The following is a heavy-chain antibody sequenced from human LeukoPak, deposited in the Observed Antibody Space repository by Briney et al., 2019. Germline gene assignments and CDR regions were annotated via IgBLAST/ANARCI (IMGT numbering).Heavy chain of an antibody. D-gene: IGHD5-18*01. CDR2: VYYTGNT. CDR1: GGSIINYY. V-gene: IGHV4-59*01. J-gene: IGHJ4*02. Sequence: ASETLSLTCTVSGGSIINYYWSWIRQPPGKGLEWIGYVYYTGNTNYNPSLKSRVTISVDTSKNQFSLKLSSVTAADTAVYYCARVQIGYSYGLFDYWGQGTLVTVSS. CDR3: ARVQIGYSYGLFDY.